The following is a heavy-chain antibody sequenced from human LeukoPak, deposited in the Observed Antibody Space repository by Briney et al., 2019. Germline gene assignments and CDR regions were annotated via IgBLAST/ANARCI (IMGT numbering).Heavy chain of an antibody. V-gene: IGHV3-74*01. CDR3: ANGAYSSGWYYFDY. CDR2: INSEGSGR. CDR1: GFTFSSYW. D-gene: IGHD6-19*01. J-gene: IGHJ4*02. Sequence: GGSLRLSCAASGFTFSSYWMHWVSQAPGKGLVWVSRINSEGSGRRCADSAKGRFTMSRDTAKKTLYLPLNSLRAEDTAVYYCANGAYSSGWYYFDYWGQGTLVTVSS.